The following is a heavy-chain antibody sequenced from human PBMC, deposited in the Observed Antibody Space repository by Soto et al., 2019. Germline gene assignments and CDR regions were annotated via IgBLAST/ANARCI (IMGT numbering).Heavy chain of an antibody. CDR2: IFYSGNT. CDR1: GGSISSSSYY. Sequence: QLQLQESGPGLVKPSETLSLTCTVSGGSISSSSYYWGWIRQPPGKGLEWIGTIFYSGNTYYNPSLKSLRTTAVDTSKNQFSLKLSSVTTADTDVYYCACHTGGLRPSFDYWGQGTLVTVSS. V-gene: IGHV4-39*01. J-gene: IGHJ4*02. D-gene: IGHD3-3*01. CDR3: ACHTGGLRPSFDY.